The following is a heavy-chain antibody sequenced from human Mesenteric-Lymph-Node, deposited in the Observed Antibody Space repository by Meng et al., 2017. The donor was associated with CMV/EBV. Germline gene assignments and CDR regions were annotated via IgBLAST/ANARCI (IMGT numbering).Heavy chain of an antibody. CDR3: ARESADYYDTRPHAFDI. J-gene: IGHJ3*02. Sequence: GESLKISCAASGFTFSSYAMSWVRQAPGKGLEWVSVIYSAGSSTYYADSVKGRFTISRDNSKNTLYLQMNSLRAEDTAVYYCARESADYYDTRPHAFDIWGQGTMVTVSS. V-gene: IGHV3-23*03. CDR2: IYSAGSST. CDR1: GFTFSSYA. D-gene: IGHD3-22*01.